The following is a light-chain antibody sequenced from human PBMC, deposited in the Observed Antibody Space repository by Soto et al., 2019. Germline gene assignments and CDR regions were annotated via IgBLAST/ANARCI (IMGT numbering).Light chain of an antibody. CDR3: HQYGSSSRT. Sequence: EIALTQSPGTLSLSPGDRATLSCRASQSVSSNFLAWYQQKPGQAPRLLIYGASNRATGIPDRLSGSGSGTDFTLTIRRLEPEDFAMYFCHQYGSSSRTFGQGTKVEIK. J-gene: IGKJ1*01. CDR1: QSVSSNF. V-gene: IGKV3-20*01. CDR2: GAS.